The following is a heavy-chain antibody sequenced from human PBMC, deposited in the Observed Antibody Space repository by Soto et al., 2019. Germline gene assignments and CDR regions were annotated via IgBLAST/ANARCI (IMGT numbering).Heavy chain of an antibody. J-gene: IGHJ4*02. CDR2: ISDRGGST. V-gene: IGHV3-23*01. CDR1: GFTLSNFA. Sequence: GGSLRLSCAASGFTLSNFAMSWVRQAPGKGLEWVAVISDRGGSTDYAASVKGRFTISRDNSNNTMYLQMDNLRAEDTAVYYCARDEYYYASSGYYRFDQWGQGTLVTVSS. CDR3: ARDEYYYASSGYYRFDQ. D-gene: IGHD3-22*01.